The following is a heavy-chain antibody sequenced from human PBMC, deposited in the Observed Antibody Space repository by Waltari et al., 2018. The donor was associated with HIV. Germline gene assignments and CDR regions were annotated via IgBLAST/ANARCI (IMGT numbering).Heavy chain of an antibody. V-gene: IGHV4-31*03. CDR2: IYYSGYT. J-gene: IGHJ5*02. Sequence: QVQLQESGPGLVKPSQTLSLSCTVSGASISRRDYYWSWIRQHPGKGLEWIGYIYYSGYTHYSPSLQSRVTISVDTSKNHFSLNLSSVTAADTAVYYCARDKYGGHWFDPWGQGTLVTVSS. CDR3: ARDKYGGHWFDP. CDR1: GASISRRDYY. D-gene: IGHD4-17*01.